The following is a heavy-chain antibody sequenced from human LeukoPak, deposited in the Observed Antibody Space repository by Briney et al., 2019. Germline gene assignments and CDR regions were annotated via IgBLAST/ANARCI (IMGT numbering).Heavy chain of an antibody. Sequence: GGSLRLSCAASGFNLSDYYMTWIRQAPGKGLEWVSYISRSDSTIYYADSVKGRFTISRDNAKNSLYLQMSSLRAEDTAVYYCARDREQWLGRRWFDSWGQGTLVTVSS. CDR2: ISRSDSTI. V-gene: IGHV3-11*01. D-gene: IGHD6-19*01. CDR1: GFNLSDYY. CDR3: ARDREQWLGRRWFDS. J-gene: IGHJ5*01.